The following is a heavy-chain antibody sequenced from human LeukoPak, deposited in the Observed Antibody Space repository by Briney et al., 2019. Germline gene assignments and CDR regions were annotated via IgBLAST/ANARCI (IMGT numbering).Heavy chain of an antibody. V-gene: IGHV3-30*04. D-gene: IGHD3-10*01. CDR1: GFTFSSYA. Sequence: PGRSLRLSCAASGFTFSSYAMHWVRQAPGKGLEWVAVISYDGSNKYYADSVKGRFTISRDNSKNTLYLQMNSLRAEDTAVYYCAGEEGEFHRMNNYYFDYWGQGTLVTVSS. CDR3: AGEEGEFHRMNNYYFDY. CDR2: ISYDGSNK. J-gene: IGHJ4*02.